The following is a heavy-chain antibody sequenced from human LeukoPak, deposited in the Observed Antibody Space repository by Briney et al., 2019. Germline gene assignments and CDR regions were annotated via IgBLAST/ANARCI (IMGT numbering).Heavy chain of an antibody. CDR3: ARGTHSYGLDY. Sequence: SETLSLTCAVYGGSFSGYYWSWIRQPPGKGLEWIGEINHSGSTNYNPSLKSRVTISVDTSKNQFSLKLSSVTAADTAVYYCARGTHSYGLDYWGQGTLVTVSS. CDR2: INHSGST. CDR1: GGSFSGYY. J-gene: IGHJ4*02. V-gene: IGHV4-34*09. D-gene: IGHD5-18*01.